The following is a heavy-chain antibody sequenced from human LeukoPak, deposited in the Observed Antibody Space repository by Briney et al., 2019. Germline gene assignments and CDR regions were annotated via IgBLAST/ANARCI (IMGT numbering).Heavy chain of an antibody. D-gene: IGHD3-10*01. CDR2: IAPSSGTT. CDR1: GYTFTSNY. J-gene: IGHJ4*02. CDR3: ARASRSSALPFDY. Sequence: ASVKVSCKASGYTFTSNYMHWVRQAPGQGLEWMGVIAPSSGTTSYAQKFQGRVTMTRDTSTSTLYMELSSLTSEDTAVYYCARASRSSALPFDYWGQGTLVTVSS. V-gene: IGHV1-46*01.